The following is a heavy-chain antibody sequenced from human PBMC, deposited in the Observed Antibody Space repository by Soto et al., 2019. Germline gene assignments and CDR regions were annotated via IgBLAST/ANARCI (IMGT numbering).Heavy chain of an antibody. V-gene: IGHV4-39*01. D-gene: IGHD2-15*01. J-gene: IGHJ4*02. CDR3: ARLRGGGFDY. Sequence: QLQLQESGPGLVKPSETLSLTCTVSGGSISSSSYYWGWIRQPPGKGLEWIGSIYYSGSTYYNPSLKSRVTISVDASKNQFSLKLSSVTAADTAVYYCARLRGGGFDYWGQGTLVTVSS. CDR1: GGSISSSSYY. CDR2: IYYSGST.